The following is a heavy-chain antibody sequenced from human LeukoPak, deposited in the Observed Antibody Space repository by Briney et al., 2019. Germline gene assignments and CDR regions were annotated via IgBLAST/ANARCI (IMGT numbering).Heavy chain of an antibody. Sequence: GGSLRLSCAASGFTFSSYSMNWVRQAPGKGLEWVSSISSSSSYIYYADSVKGRSTISRDNAKNSLYLQMNSLRAEDTAVYYCARDTYDSSGTDYWGQGTLVTVSA. CDR2: ISSSSSYI. D-gene: IGHD3-22*01. CDR1: GFTFSSYS. CDR3: ARDTYDSSGTDY. V-gene: IGHV3-21*01. J-gene: IGHJ4*02.